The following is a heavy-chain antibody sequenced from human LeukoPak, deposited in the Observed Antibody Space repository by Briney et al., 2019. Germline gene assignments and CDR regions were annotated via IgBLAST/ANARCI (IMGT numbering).Heavy chain of an antibody. V-gene: IGHV4-39*07. J-gene: IGHJ4*02. CDR1: GGSISSSGYY. D-gene: IGHD5-18*01. CDR3: ERGKYSYAYFGAYYFDY. CDR2: IYYSGST. Sequence: SETLSLTCTVSGGSISSSGYYWGWIRQPPGEGLEWIGSIYYSGSTYYNPSLKSRFTISLATTKNQFSLKLIYVTAADAAVYYWERGKYSYAYFGAYYFDYWGQGTLVTVSS.